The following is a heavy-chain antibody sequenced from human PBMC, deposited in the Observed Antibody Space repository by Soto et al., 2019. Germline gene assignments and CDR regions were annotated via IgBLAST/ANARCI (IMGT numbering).Heavy chain of an antibody. J-gene: IGHJ4*02. CDR2: ISGSGGST. CDR1: GFTFSSYA. D-gene: IGHD3-3*01. V-gene: IGHV3-23*01. Sequence: LRLSCAASGFTFSSYAMSWVRQAPGKGLEWVSAISGSGGSTYYADSVKGRFTISRDNSKNTLYLQMNSLRAEDTAVYYCAKDYDFWSGYPSHFDYWGQGTLVTVSS. CDR3: AKDYDFWSGYPSHFDY.